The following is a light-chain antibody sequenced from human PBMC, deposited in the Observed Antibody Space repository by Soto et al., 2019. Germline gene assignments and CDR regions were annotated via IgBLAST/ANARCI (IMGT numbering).Light chain of an antibody. CDR3: QQSYRTPYT. CDR2: DAS. J-gene: IGKJ2*01. V-gene: IGKV1-39*01. Sequence: DIQMTQSPSSLSASVGDRVTITCRASQGISSYLVWYQQRQGRAPKLLMYDASSLLSGVPSRFSGSGSGTDFTLTISSLQPEDFATYYCQQSYRTPYTFGQGNKLE. CDR1: QGISSY.